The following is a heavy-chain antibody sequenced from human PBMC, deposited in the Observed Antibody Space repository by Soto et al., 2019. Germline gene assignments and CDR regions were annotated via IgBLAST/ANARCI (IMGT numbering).Heavy chain of an antibody. CDR3: ATGVRYSGSYWAIDYYYYGMDV. CDR2: FDPEDGET. V-gene: IGHV1-24*01. D-gene: IGHD1-26*01. J-gene: IGHJ6*02. CDR1: GYTLTELS. Sequence: ASVKVSFKVSGYTLTELSMHWVRQAPGRGLEWMGGFDPEDGETIYAQKFQGRVTMTEDTSTDTAYMELSSLRSEDTAVYYCATGVRYSGSYWAIDYYYYGMDVWGQGTTVTVSS.